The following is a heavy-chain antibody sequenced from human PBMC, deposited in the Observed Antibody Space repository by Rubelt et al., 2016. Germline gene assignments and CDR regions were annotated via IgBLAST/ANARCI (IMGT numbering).Heavy chain of an antibody. V-gene: IGHV4-39*02. CDR3: ARDTGYCSSTSCYARGFDY. CDR1: GGSISGSSYY. Sequence: QQQLQESGPGLVKPSETLSLTCIVSGGSISGSSYYWGWIRQPPGKGLEWIASIFSSGSTSYSPSLKSRVTISVDTSKNQFSLKLKSVTAADTAVYYCARDTGYCSSTSCYARGFDYWGQGTLVTVSS. D-gene: IGHD2-2*01. CDR2: IFSSGST. J-gene: IGHJ4*02.